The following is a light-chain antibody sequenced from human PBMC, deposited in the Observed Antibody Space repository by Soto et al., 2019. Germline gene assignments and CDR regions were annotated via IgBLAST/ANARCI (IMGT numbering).Light chain of an antibody. V-gene: IGLV1-36*01. CDR3: AAWDDSLNGVV. Sequence: QSVLTQPPSVSGAPMQRVTISCSGSNSNIGNNEVNWYQQFPGKAPKLLIYYDDLRPSGVSARFSGSKSGASASLAISGLQSEDEAVYYCAAWDDSLNGVVFGGGTKVTVL. J-gene: IGLJ3*02. CDR1: NSNIGNNE. CDR2: YDD.